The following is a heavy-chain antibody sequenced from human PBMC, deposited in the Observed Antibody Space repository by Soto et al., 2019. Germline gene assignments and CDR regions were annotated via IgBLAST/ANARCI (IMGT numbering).Heavy chain of an antibody. V-gene: IGHV3-53*04. CDR1: GFTVSSNY. D-gene: IGHD6-19*01. CDR2: IYSGGST. CDR3: AREAVAGNGGFDY. J-gene: IGHJ4*02. Sequence: EVQLVESGGGLVQPGGSLRLSCAASGFTVSSNYMSWVSQAPGKGLEWVSVIYSGGSTYYADSVKGRFTISRHNSKNTLYLQMNSLRAEDTAVYYCAREAVAGNGGFDYWGQGTLVTVSS.